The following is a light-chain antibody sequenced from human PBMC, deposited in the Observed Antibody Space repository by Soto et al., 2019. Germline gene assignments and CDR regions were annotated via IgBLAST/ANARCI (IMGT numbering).Light chain of an antibody. J-gene: IGLJ1*01. CDR2: DVS. V-gene: IGLV2-14*01. CDR3: SSYTSSSTLFYV. CDR1: SSDVVGYNY. Sequence: QSALTQPASVSGSPGQSITISCTGTSSDVVGYNYVSWYQQHPCKAPKLMIYDVSNRPSGFSNLFSGSKSGNTASLTISVLQAEDEADYYCSSYTSSSTLFYVFGTGTKVTVL.